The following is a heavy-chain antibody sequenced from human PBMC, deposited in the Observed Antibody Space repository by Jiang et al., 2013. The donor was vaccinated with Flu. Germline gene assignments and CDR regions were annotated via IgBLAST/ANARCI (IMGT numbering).Heavy chain of an antibody. J-gene: IGHJ6*02. D-gene: IGHD6-13*01. CDR1: GFSLSNARMG. CDR3: ARTAAAGTPDEYYYYDMDV. Sequence: KPTQTLTLTCTVSGFSLSNARMGVSWIRQPPGKALEWLAHIFSNDEKSYSTSLKSRLTISKDTSKSQVVLTMTNMDPVDTATYYCARTAAAGTPDEYYYYDMDVWGQGTTVTVSS. V-gene: IGHV2-26*01. CDR2: IFSNDEK.